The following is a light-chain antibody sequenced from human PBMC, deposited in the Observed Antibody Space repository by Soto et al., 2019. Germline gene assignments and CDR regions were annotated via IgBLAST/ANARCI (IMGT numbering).Light chain of an antibody. Sequence: ALTQPASVSGSPGQSITISCTGTSSDVRRYNYVSWYQQHPGKAPKLMIYEVSNRPSGVSNRFSGSKTVNTASLTISGLQTDDEADYFCSSYTSGTIVFGIGTKVTVL. CDR1: SSDVRRYNY. CDR2: EVS. CDR3: SSYTSGTIV. J-gene: IGLJ1*01. V-gene: IGLV2-14*01.